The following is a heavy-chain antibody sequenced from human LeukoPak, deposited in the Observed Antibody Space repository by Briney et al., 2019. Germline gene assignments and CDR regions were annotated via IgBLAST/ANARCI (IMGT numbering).Heavy chain of an antibody. CDR2: INESGST. Sequence: SETLSLTCSFYGGSLSGYYWSWIRQSPGKGLEWIGDINESGSTTYNPSLKSRVTISVDTPKNQFSLKLSTVTAADTAVYYCARLKSGFPRDGFDPWGQGTLVIVSS. CDR1: GGSLSGYY. D-gene: IGHD3-3*01. CDR3: ARLKSGFPRDGFDP. J-gene: IGHJ5*02. V-gene: IGHV4-34*01.